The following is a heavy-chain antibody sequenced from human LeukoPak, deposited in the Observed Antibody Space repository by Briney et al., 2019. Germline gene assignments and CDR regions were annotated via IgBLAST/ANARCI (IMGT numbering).Heavy chain of an antibody. CDR1: GYSITSGSGYY. Sequence: SEALSLTCTVSGYSITSGSGYYWGWIRQPPGKGLEWIGYIYYSGTSYYNPSLKSRVTMSVDTSKNQFSLNLTSVTAADTAVYYCARAGSRYFDLWGRGTLVTVSS. D-gene: IGHD3-10*01. J-gene: IGHJ2*01. CDR2: IYYSGTS. V-gene: IGHV4-31*03. CDR3: ARAGSRYFDL.